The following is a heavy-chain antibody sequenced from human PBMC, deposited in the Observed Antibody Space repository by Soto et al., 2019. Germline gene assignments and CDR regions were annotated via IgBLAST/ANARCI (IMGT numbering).Heavy chain of an antibody. CDR3: ARPGPGMVRAPWFPFDY. CDR2: ISSGSSYT. V-gene: IGHV3-11*06. J-gene: IGHJ4*02. D-gene: IGHD3-10*01. CDR1: AFTFSDYY. Sequence: PGESLKISCAASAFTFSDYYMSWIRQAPGKGLEWVSYISSGSSYTNYADSVKGRFTISRDNAKNSLYLQMNSLRAEDTAVYYCARPGPGMVRAPWFPFDYWGQGTLVTVSS.